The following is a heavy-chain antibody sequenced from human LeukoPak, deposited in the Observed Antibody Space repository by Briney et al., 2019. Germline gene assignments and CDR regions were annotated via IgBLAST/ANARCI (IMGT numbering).Heavy chain of an antibody. J-gene: IGHJ4*02. V-gene: IGHV4-34*01. CDR3: ARGEGSYKYRGPYYFDY. CDR1: GGSFSGYY. Sequence: PSETLSLTCAVYGGSFSGYYWSWIRQPPGKGLEWIGEINHSGSTNYNPSLKSRVTISVDTSKNQFSLKLSSVTAADTAVYYCARGEGSYKYRGPYYFDYWGQGTLVTVSS. CDR2: INHSGST. D-gene: IGHD1-26*01.